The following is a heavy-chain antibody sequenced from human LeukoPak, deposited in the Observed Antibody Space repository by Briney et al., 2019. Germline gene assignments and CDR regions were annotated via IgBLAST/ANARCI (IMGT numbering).Heavy chain of an antibody. CDR1: GYTFTSYG. Sequence: VASVKVSCKASGYTFTSYGISWVRQAPGQGLEWMGWISAYNGNTNYAQKLQGRVTMTTDTSTSTAYMELRGLRSDNTAVYYCARGDSSGWRLYFDYWGQGTLVTVSS. D-gene: IGHD6-19*01. J-gene: IGHJ4*02. CDR3: ARGDSSGWRLYFDY. V-gene: IGHV1-18*01. CDR2: ISAYNGNT.